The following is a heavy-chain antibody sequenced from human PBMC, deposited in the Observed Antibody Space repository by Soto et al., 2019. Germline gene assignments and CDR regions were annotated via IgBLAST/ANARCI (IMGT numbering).Heavy chain of an antibody. Sequence: GGSLRLSCSASGFTFSSYAMHWVRQAPGKGLEYVSAISSNGGSTYYADSVKGRFTISRDNSKNTLYLQMSSLRAEDTAVYYCVNHGYSYGRDAFDIWGQGTMVTVSS. V-gene: IGHV3-64D*09. J-gene: IGHJ3*02. CDR1: GFTFSSYA. CDR3: VNHGYSYGRDAFDI. CDR2: ISSNGGST. D-gene: IGHD5-18*01.